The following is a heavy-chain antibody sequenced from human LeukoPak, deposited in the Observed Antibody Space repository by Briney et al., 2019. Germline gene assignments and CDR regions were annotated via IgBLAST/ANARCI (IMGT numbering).Heavy chain of an antibody. CDR1: GFTVITNE. D-gene: IGHD1-14*01. V-gene: IGHV3-53*01. J-gene: IGHJ4*02. CDR3: ARGVEPLAANTLAY. Sequence: PGGSLRLFCAASGFTVITNEMTWVRQAPGKGRDQVSVLYSDGNTKYADSVQGRFTISRDNSKNTLYLEMNSLSPDDTAVYYCARGVEPLAANTLAYWGQGTLVTVSS. CDR2: LYSDGNT.